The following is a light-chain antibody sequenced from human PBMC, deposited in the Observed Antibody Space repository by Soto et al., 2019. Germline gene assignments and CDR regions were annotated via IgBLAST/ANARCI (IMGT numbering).Light chain of an antibody. CDR1: SSDVGGYNF. J-gene: IGLJ2*01. CDR2: DVN. V-gene: IGLV2-14*03. CDR3: CSYSGSNTIVV. Sequence: QSALTQPASVSGSPGQSITISCTRTSSDVGGYNFVSWYQQHPGKAPRLMIFDVNNRPSGVSTRFSGSKSGNTASLTISGLQAEDEADYYCCSYSGSNTIVVFGGGTKVTVL.